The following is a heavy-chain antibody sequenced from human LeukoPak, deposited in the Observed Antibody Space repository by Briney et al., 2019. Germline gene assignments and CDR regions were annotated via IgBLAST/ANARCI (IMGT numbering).Heavy chain of an antibody. D-gene: IGHD6-6*01. Sequence: ASVKVSCKASGYTFTSYDINWVRQATGQGLEWMGWTNPNSGNTGYAQKFQGRVTMTRNTSISTAYMELSSLRSEDTAVYYCARHEYSSSWGYYYYYMDVWGKGTTVTVSS. CDR1: GYTFTSYD. CDR3: ARHEYSSSWGYYYYYMDV. V-gene: IGHV1-8*01. CDR2: TNPNSGNT. J-gene: IGHJ6*03.